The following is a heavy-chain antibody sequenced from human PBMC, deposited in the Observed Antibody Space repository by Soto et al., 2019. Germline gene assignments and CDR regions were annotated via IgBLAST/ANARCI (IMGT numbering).Heavy chain of an antibody. J-gene: IGHJ6*02. V-gene: IGHV3-9*01. CDR3: ARGLRPYYYSGMDV. CDR1: GFSFDDYA. Sequence: EVQLVESGGGLVQPGRSLRLSCVVSGFSFDDYAMHWVRQVPGKGLEWVSGISWNSGSIGYADSVRGRVTISRDNAKKALYLQVNSLRTEDTALYYCARGLRPYYYSGMDVWGQGTTVIVSS. CDR2: ISWNSGSI. D-gene: IGHD4-17*01.